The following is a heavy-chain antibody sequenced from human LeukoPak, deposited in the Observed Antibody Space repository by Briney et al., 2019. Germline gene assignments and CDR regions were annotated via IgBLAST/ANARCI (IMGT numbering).Heavy chain of an antibody. CDR1: GFIFSSYV. V-gene: IGHV3-30*04. CDR3: ARDQRNGVGATTPRNDY. Sequence: GGSLRLSCAASGFIFSSYVMHWVRQAPGKGLEWVAVISYDGSIKYYADSVKGRFTISRDNSKNTLYLQMNSLRAEDTAVYYCARDQRNGVGATTPRNDYWGQGTLVTVSS. CDR2: ISYDGSIK. J-gene: IGHJ4*02. D-gene: IGHD1-26*01.